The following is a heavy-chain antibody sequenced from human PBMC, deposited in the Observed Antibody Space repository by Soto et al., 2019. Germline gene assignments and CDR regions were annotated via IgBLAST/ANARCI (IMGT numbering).Heavy chain of an antibody. D-gene: IGHD3-22*01. V-gene: IGHV4-31*03. CDR2: IYYSGST. CDR3: ARVLDVNYYDSTFIDD. J-gene: IGHJ4*02. Sequence: PSETLSLTCTVSGGSISSGGYYWSWIRQHPGKGLEWIGYIYYSGSTYHNPSLKSRVTISVDTSKNQFSLKLNSVTAADTAVYYCARVLDVNYYDSTFIDDWAQGTLVTGSS. CDR1: GGSISSGGYY.